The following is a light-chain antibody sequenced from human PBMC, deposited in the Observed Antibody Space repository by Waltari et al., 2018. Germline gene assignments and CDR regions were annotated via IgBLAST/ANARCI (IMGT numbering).Light chain of an antibody. J-gene: IGKJ4*01. CDR2: DAS. CDR1: QSVRTY. V-gene: IGKV3-11*01. Sequence: EIVLTQSPAPLSLSPGERATLSCRASQSVRTYLAWYQHRPGQAPRLLIYDASNRATDVPARFSGSGSGTDFTLTISSLQPEDFAVYYCQERSNWPGGAFGGGTKVEIK. CDR3: QERSNWPGGA.